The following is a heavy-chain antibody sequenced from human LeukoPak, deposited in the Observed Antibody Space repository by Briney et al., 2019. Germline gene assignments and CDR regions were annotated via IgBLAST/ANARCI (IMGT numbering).Heavy chain of an antibody. Sequence: QPGGSLRLSCAASGFTFSSYEMNWVRQAPGKGLEWVSYISSSGDTMYYADSVRGRFTISRDNAKNSLYLQVNSLRAEDTAVYYCARALVVYYYMDVWGQGTTVTVSS. CDR2: ISSSGDTM. J-gene: IGHJ6*02. D-gene: IGHD2-15*01. V-gene: IGHV3-48*03. CDR1: GFTFSSYE. CDR3: ARALVVYYYMDV.